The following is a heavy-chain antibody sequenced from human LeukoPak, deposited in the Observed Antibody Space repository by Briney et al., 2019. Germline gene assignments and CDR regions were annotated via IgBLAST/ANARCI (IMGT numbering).Heavy chain of an antibody. D-gene: IGHD6-19*01. CDR2: IRYDGSNK. CDR1: GFTFSSCG. V-gene: IGHV3-30*02. CDR3: AKDGHSSGWYGYFQH. J-gene: IGHJ1*01. Sequence: GGSLRLSCAASGFTFSSCGMHWVRQAPGKGLEWVAFIRYDGSNKYYADSVKGRFTISRDNSKNTLYLQMNSLRAEDTAVYYCAKDGHSSGWYGYFQHWGQGTLVTVSS.